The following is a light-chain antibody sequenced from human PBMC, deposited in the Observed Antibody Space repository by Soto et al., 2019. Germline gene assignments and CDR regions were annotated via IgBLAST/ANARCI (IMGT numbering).Light chain of an antibody. Sequence: QSVLTQPPSVSGSPGQSVAISCTGTSSDVGNYNRVSWYQQPPGTAPKLMIYDVSNRPSGVPDRFSGSKSGNTASLTISGLQADDEADCYCSSYTSSSTYVFGTGTKVTVL. CDR1: SSDVGNYNR. CDR3: SSYTSSSTYV. V-gene: IGLV2-18*02. J-gene: IGLJ1*01. CDR2: DVS.